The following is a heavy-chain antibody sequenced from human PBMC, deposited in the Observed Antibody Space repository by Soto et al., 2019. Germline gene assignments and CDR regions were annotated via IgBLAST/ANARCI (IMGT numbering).Heavy chain of an antibody. CDR2: ITSNSGYV. Sequence: GGSLRLSPAVSGFTCSYFDMSWVCQAPGKGLEWVSSITSNSGYVYYADSLKGRFTISRDNAKSSLYLQMNSLRADDTAVYYCARDLSGGNYYYHGLDVWGQGTTVTVSS. CDR1: GFTCSYFD. V-gene: IGHV3-21*01. D-gene: IGHD1-26*01. J-gene: IGHJ6*02. CDR3: ARDLSGGNYYYHGLDV.